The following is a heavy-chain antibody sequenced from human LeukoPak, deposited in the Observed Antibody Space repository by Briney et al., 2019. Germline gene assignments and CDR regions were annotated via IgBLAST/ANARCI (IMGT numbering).Heavy chain of an antibody. V-gene: IGHV1-69*04. J-gene: IGHJ5*02. CDR1: GGTFSSYA. Sequence: GASVKVSCKASGGTFSSYAISWVRQAPGQGLEWMGRIIPILGIANYAQNFQGRVTITADKSTSTAYMELSSLRSEDTAVYYCARDPRGNYDSRGPGWFDPWGQGTLITVSS. D-gene: IGHD3-22*01. CDR3: ARDPRGNYDSRGPGWFDP. CDR2: IIPILGIA.